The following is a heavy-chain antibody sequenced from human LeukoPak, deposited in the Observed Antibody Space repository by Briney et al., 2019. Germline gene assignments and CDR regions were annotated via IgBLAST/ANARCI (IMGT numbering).Heavy chain of an antibody. CDR2: IDSTGAYT. CDR3: ARLRDTVTSASDY. D-gene: IGHD4-17*01. CDR1: GFIFSNYA. Sequence: GGSLRLSCAASGFIFSNYAMSWVRQAPGKGLEWVSAIDSTGAYTWYADSVKGRFTISRDTAKNSLYLQMNSLRVEDTAVYNCARLRDTVTSASDYWGQGTLVTVSS. V-gene: IGHV3-23*01. J-gene: IGHJ4*02.